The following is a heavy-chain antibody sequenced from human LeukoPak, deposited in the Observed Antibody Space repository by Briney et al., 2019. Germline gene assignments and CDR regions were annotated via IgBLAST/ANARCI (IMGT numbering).Heavy chain of an antibody. CDR1: GGSFSGYY. J-gene: IGHJ5*02. CDR2: INHSGST. Sequence: SETLSLTCAAYGGSFSGYYWSWIRQPPGKGLEWTGEINHSGSTNYNPSLKSRVTISVDTSKNQCSLKLGSVTAADAAVYYCARGRPGNFRGWFDPWGQGTLVTVSS. D-gene: IGHD4-23*01. V-gene: IGHV4-34*01. CDR3: ARGRPGNFRGWFDP.